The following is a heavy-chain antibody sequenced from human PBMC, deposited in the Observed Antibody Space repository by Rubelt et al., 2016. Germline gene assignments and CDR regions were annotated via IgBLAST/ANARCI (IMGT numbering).Heavy chain of an antibody. D-gene: IGHD5-12*01. CDR1: GFTFSSYA. J-gene: IGHJ4*02. CDR2: ISYDGSYDGSNK. Sequence: QLVESGGGLVQPGGSLRLSCAASGFTFSSYAMHWVRQAPGKGLEWVAVISYDGSYDGSNKYYADSVKGRFTISRDNSKNTLYLQMNSLRDEDTAVYYCARGNWGYGGYGNFDFWGQGTLVTVSS. V-gene: IGHV3-30*04. CDR3: ARGNWGYGGYGNFDF.